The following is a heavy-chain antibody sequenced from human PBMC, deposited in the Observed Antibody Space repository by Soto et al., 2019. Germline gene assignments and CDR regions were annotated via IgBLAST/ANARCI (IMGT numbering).Heavy chain of an antibody. Sequence: QVQLVQSGAEEKKPGASVKVSCKASGYTFTSYAMHWVRQAPGQRLEWMGWINAGNGNTKYSQKFQGRVTITRDTSASTAYMELSSLRSEDTAVSYCARDPSHYGMDAWGQGTTVTVSS. CDR3: ARDPSHYGMDA. D-gene: IGHD6-6*01. CDR2: INAGNGNT. J-gene: IGHJ6*02. V-gene: IGHV1-3*05. CDR1: GYTFTSYA.